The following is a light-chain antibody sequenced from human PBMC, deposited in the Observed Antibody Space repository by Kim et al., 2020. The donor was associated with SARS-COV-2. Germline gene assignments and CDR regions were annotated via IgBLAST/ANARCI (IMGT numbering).Light chain of an antibody. CDR3: QQYRVYQWT. Sequence: DIQMTQSPSTLSASVGDRVTITCRASQSVNNWLAWYQQKPGKAPKVLIYKASRLESGVPSRFSGSGSGTEFTLTISSLQPDDFASYTCQQYRVYQWTFGQGTKVDIK. CDR1: QSVNNW. J-gene: IGKJ1*01. CDR2: KAS. V-gene: IGKV1-5*03.